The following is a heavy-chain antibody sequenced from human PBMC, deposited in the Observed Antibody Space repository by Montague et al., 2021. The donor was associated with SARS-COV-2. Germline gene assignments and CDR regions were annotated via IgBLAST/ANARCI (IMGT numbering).Heavy chain of an antibody. CDR3: TSGREGNYNVMDV. CDR2: TYYRSKWYN. D-gene: IGHD1-1*01. Sequence: CAISRDSVSSNSATWNGVRQSPSRGLEWLGRTYYRSKWYNDYAVSVRGRVTINPDTSKNQFSLQLNSVTPEDTAIYYCTSGREGNYNVMDVWGQGTTVTVSS. J-gene: IGHJ6*02. V-gene: IGHV6-1*01. CDR1: RDSVSSNSAT.